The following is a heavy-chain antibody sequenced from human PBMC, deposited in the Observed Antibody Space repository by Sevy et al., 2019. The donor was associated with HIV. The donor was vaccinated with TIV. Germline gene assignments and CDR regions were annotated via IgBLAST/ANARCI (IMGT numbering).Heavy chain of an antibody. V-gene: IGHV4-59*12. CDR1: GGSISSYY. D-gene: IGHD6-6*01. Sequence: SETLSLTCTVSGGSISSYYWSWIRQSPGKGLEWIGYIYYSGTTNYNPSLKSRVTISVDTSKNQFSLKLSSVTAADTALYYCARSGEAARPWTYYYYGMDVWGQGTTVTVSS. CDR2: IYYSGTT. J-gene: IGHJ6*02. CDR3: ARSGEAARPWTYYYYGMDV.